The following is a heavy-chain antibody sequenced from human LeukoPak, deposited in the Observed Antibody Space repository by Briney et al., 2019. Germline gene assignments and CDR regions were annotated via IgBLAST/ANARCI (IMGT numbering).Heavy chain of an antibody. D-gene: IGHD2-2*01. Sequence: QPGGSLRLSCAASGFTFSSYGMHWVRQTQGKWPEWVAVIWYDGSNKYCADSVKGRFTISRDNSKNTLYLQMNSLRAEDTAVYYCARAPGDFDIWGQGTMVTVSS. J-gene: IGHJ3*02. CDR2: IWYDGSNK. CDR3: ARAPGDFDI. CDR1: GFTFSSYG. V-gene: IGHV3-33*08.